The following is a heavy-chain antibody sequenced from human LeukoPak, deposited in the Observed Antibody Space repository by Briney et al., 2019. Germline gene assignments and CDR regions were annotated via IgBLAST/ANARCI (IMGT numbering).Heavy chain of an antibody. CDR1: GGSISSGSYY. V-gene: IGHV4-61*02. Sequence: SQTLSLTCTVSGGSISSGSYYWSWIRQPAGKGLEWIGRIYTSGSTNYNPSLKSRVTISVDTSKNQFSLKLSSVTAADTAVYYCATDNGYGKIDYWGPGTLVTVSS. CDR3: ATDNGYGKIDY. D-gene: IGHD5-12*01. CDR2: IYTSGST. J-gene: IGHJ4*02.